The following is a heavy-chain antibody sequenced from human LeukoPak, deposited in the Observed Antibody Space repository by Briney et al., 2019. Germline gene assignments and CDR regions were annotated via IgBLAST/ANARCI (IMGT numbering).Heavy chain of an antibody. CDR2: INTDGSTT. Sequence: GGSLRLSCVASGFTFSSYCMHWVRQAPGKGLVWVSRINTDGSTTNYADSVKGRFTISRDNGKNTLYLQMNSLGAEDTAVYYCSKDVGAPTHMPDYWVQGTLVTVSS. J-gene: IGHJ4*02. CDR1: GFTFSSYC. D-gene: IGHD1-26*01. CDR3: SKDVGAPTHMPDY. V-gene: IGHV3-74*01.